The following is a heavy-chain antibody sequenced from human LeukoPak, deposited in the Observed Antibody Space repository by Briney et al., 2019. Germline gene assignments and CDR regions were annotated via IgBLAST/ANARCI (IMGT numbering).Heavy chain of an antibody. CDR2: INPSGGST. V-gene: IGHV1-46*01. CDR1: GYTFTSCY. D-gene: IGHD5-24*01. J-gene: IGHJ4*02. Sequence: ASVKVSCKASGYTFTSCYMHWVRQAPGQGLEWMGIINPSGGSTSYAQKFQGRVTMTRDTSTSTVYMELSSLRSEDTAVYYCARGYMGYNTKYYFDYWGQGTLVTVSS. CDR3: ARGYMGYNTKYYFDY.